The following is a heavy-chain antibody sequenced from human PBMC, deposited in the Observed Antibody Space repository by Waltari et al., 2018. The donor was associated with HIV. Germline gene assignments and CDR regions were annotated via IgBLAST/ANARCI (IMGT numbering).Heavy chain of an antibody. Sequence: QVQLPASGPGLAKPSETLSLTCTVTGGPISSFYWSWIRQPAGKGLEWIGRIYTSGSTNYNPSLKSRVTMSVDTSKNQFSLKLSSVTAADTAVYYCARFVGSSWVHGMDVWGQGTTVTVSS. V-gene: IGHV4-4*07. J-gene: IGHJ6*02. CDR1: GGPISSFY. CDR2: IYTSGST. D-gene: IGHD6-13*01. CDR3: ARFVGSSWVHGMDV.